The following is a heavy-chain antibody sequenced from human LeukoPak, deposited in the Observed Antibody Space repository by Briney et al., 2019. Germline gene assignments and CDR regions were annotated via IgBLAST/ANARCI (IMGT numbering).Heavy chain of an antibody. J-gene: IGHJ4*02. CDR2: IYPGDSDT. D-gene: IGHD6-13*01. V-gene: IGHV5-51*01. Sequence: GESLKISCKGSGYSFTSYWIGWVRQMPGKGLEWMGIIYPGDSDTRYSPSFQGQVTISADKSINTAYLQWSSLKASDTAMYYCARRYSSSWYDVDYWGQGTLVTVSS. CDR1: GYSFTSYW. CDR3: ARRYSSSWYDVDY.